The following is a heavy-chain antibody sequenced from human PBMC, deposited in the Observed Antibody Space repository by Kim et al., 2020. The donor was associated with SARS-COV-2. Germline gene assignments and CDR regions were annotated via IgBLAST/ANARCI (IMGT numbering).Heavy chain of an antibody. CDR3: AGGVISRGYNLFDY. Sequence: SETLSLTCTVSGGSVSSGSYYWSWIRQPPGKGLEWIGYIYYSGSTNYNPSLKSRVTISVDTSKNQFSLKLSSVTAADTAVYYCAGGVISRGYNLFDYWGQGTLVTVSS. J-gene: IGHJ4*02. D-gene: IGHD5-18*01. CDR1: GGSVSSGSYY. V-gene: IGHV4-61*01. CDR2: IYYSGST.